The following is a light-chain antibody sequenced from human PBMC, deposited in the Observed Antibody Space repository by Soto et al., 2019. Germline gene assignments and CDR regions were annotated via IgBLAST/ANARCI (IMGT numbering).Light chain of an antibody. CDR2: VVS. Sequence: QSVLAQPTSVSGSPGQSIAISCTGTSSDVGGYNYVSWHQQHPGKAPKVLISVVSNRPSGVSNRFSGSKSGNTASLTISGLQAEDEADYYCHSYDRTLSGSVFGGGTKLTVL. J-gene: IGLJ3*02. CDR1: SSDVGGYNY. V-gene: IGLV2-14*01. CDR3: HSYDRTLSGSV.